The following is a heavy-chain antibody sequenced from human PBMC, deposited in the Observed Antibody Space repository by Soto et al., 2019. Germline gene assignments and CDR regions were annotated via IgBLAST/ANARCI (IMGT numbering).Heavy chain of an antibody. J-gene: IGHJ4*02. CDR1: GGSITSGGYY. V-gene: IGHV4-31*03. CDR2: IYYTGTT. Sequence: QLPLQEPGPGLVKPFQTLSLTCSVSGGSITSGGYYWSWIRQVPGKGLEWIGNIYYTGTTYYNAALKSRLTISVDTSQSQSSLTLSSVTAADTAVYFCARATTTVTTFDSWGQGTQVTVSS. CDR3: ARATTTVTTFDS. D-gene: IGHD4-17*01.